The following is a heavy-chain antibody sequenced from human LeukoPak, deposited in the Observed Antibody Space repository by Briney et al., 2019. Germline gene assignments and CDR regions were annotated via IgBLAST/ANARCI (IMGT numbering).Heavy chain of an antibody. V-gene: IGHV4-59*01. CDR1: GGSISSNY. CDR3: ARVLWFGELFGYYYGMDV. D-gene: IGHD3-10*01. Sequence: SETLSLTCTVSGGSISSNYWYWIRQPPGKGLEWIGYIYYSGSTNYNPSLKSRVTISVDTSKNQFSLKLSSVTAADTAVYYCARVLWFGELFGYYYGMDVWGQGTTVTVSS. J-gene: IGHJ6*02. CDR2: IYYSGST.